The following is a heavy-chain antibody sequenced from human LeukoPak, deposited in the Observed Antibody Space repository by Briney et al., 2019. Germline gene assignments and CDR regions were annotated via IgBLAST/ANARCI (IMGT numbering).Heavy chain of an antibody. CDR2: ISSSSSTI. CDR3: ASIQILGYCSGGSCSHFDY. V-gene: IGHV3-48*01. Sequence: GGSLRLSCAASGFTFSSYSMNWVRQAPGKGLEWVSYISSSSSTIYYADSVKGRFTISRDNAKNSLYLQMNSLRAEDTAVYYCASIQILGYCSGGSCSHFDYCGQGTLVTVSS. D-gene: IGHD2-15*01. CDR1: GFTFSSYS. J-gene: IGHJ4*02.